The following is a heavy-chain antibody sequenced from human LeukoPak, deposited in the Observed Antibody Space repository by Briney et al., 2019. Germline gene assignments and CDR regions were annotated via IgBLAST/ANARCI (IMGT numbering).Heavy chain of an antibody. J-gene: IGHJ4*02. CDR2: ISSSSYI. CDR1: GFTFSSYS. CDR3: AKDYSRIFDY. D-gene: IGHD2-15*01. V-gene: IGHV3-21*04. Sequence: GGSLRLSCAASGFTFSSYSMNWVRQAPGKGLEWVSSISSSSYIYYADSVKGRFTISRDNAKDSLYLQMNSLRAEDTAVYYCAKDYSRIFDYWGQGTLVTVSS.